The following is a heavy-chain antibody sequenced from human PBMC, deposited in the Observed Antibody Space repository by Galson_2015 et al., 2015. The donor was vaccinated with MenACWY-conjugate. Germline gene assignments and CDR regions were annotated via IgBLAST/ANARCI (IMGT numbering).Heavy chain of an antibody. CDR2: INPSGGST. D-gene: IGHD6-13*01. J-gene: IGHJ5*02. CDR1: GYTFTSYY. CDR3: ARDGGLVHGALMAAGPYNWFDP. V-gene: IGHV1-46*01. Sequence: SVKVSCKASGYTFTSYYMHWVRQAPGQGLEWMGIINPSGGSTSYAQKFQGRVTMTRDTSTSTVYMELSSLRSEDTAVYYCARDGGLVHGALMAAGPYNWFDPWGQGTLVTVSS.